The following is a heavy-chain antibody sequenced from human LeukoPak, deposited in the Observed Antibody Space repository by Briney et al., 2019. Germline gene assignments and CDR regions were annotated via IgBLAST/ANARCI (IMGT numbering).Heavy chain of an antibody. D-gene: IGHD1-26*01. J-gene: IGHJ5*02. Sequence: GGSLRLSCAASGFTFSSYAMSWVRQAPGKGLEWVSAISGSGGSTYYADSVKGRFTISRGSSKNTLYLQMNSLRAEDTAVYYCAKDQWGNWFDPWGQGTLVTVSS. CDR3: AKDQWGNWFDP. V-gene: IGHV3-23*01. CDR1: GFTFSSYA. CDR2: ISGSGGST.